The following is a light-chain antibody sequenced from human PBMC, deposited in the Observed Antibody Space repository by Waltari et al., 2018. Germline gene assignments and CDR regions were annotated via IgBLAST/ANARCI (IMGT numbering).Light chain of an antibody. V-gene: IGKV1-33*01. CDR2: DAS. Sequence: DIQMTQSPSSLSASVGDRVTITCQASQDISNYLNWYQQKPGKAPKVLIYDASSLETGVPSRFSGGGSGTHCTLTISSLQPEDIATYYCQQYDDPAYTFGQGTKLEIK. CDR3: QQYDDPAYT. J-gene: IGKJ2*01. CDR1: QDISNY.